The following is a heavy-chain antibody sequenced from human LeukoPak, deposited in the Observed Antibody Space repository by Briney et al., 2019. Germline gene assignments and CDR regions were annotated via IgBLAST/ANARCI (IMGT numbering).Heavy chain of an antibody. CDR2: TSYDGNNK. Sequence: GGSLRLSCAASGFTFGSYAMHWVRQAPGKGLEWVAVTSYDGNNKYYADSVKGRFTISRDNSKNTLYLQMSSLRVEDMAVYYCASSRSGWIYFDYWGQGTLVTVTS. CDR3: ASSRSGWIYFDY. J-gene: IGHJ4*02. D-gene: IGHD6-19*01. CDR1: GFTFGSYA. V-gene: IGHV3-30*15.